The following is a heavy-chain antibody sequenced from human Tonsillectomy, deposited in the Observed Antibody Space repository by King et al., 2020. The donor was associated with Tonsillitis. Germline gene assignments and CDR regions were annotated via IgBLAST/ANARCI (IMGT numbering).Heavy chain of an antibody. CDR2: ISYDGSNK. CDR3: AKCPTKFYDSSGYWFGNWYFDL. Sequence: VQLVESGGGVVQPGRSLRLSCAASGFTFSSYGMHWVRQAPGKGLEWVAVISYDGSNKYYADSVKGRFTISRDNSKNTLYLKMNSLRAEDTAVYYCAKCPTKFYDSSGYWFGNWYFDLWSRGTLVTVSS. J-gene: IGHJ2*01. CDR1: GFTFSSYG. V-gene: IGHV3-30*18. D-gene: IGHD3-22*01.